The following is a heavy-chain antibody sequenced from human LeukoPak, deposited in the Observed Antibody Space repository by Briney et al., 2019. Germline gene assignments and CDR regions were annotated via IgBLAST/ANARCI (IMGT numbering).Heavy chain of an antibody. CDR2: IYYSGST. J-gene: IGHJ5*02. D-gene: IGHD1-26*01. Sequence: SETLSLTCTVSGGSISSSGYYWGWIRQPPGKGLVWIASIYYSGSTYYSPSLKSRVTISVDTSKNQLSLKLSSLTAADTAVYYCARHEYSGSYYGLSWFDPWGQGTLVTVSS. CDR3: ARHEYSGSYYGLSWFDP. CDR1: GGSISSSGYY. V-gene: IGHV4-39*01.